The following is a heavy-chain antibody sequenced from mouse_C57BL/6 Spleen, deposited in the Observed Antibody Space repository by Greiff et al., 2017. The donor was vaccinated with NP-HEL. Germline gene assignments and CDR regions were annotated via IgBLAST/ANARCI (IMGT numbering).Heavy chain of an antibody. CDR2: IWSGGST. Sequence: QVQLQQPGPGLVQPSQSLSITCTVSGFSLTSYGVHWVRQSPGKGLEWLGVIWSGGSTDYNAAFISRLSISKDNSKSQVFFKMNSLQADDTAIYYCAGDGMVTTLYYAMDYWGQGTSVTVSS. CDR3: AGDGMVTTLYYAMDY. CDR1: GFSLTSYG. V-gene: IGHV2-2*01. D-gene: IGHD2-2*01. J-gene: IGHJ4*01.